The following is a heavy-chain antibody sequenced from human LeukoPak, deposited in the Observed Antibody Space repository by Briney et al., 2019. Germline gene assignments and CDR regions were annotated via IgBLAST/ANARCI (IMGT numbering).Heavy chain of an antibody. J-gene: IGHJ4*02. CDR2: ISGGGSST. CDR3: AREKYGDYVLADY. CDR1: GFTFSSYA. V-gene: IGHV3-23*01. Sequence: PGGSLRLSCAASGFTFSSYAMSWVRQAPGKGLEWVSAISGGGSSTYYADSVKGRFTISRDNSKSTLYLQMNSLRAEDTAVYYCAREKYGDYVLADYWGQGTLVTVSS. D-gene: IGHD4-17*01.